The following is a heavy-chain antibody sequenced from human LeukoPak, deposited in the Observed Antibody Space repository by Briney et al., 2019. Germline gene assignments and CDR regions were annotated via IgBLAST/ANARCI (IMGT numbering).Heavy chain of an antibody. V-gene: IGHV4-59*01. J-gene: IGHJ3*02. D-gene: IGHD5-18*01. CDR2: VCDSDIS. CDR3: ARGLVLDTDDAFDI. CDR1: GASISSYF. Sequence: SETLSLTCTVSGASISSYFWSWIRPSPGKGLEWIGYVCDSDISNFKPSLESRVTMFVDRFKSQFSLKLRSVTAVETAVYYCARGLVLDTDDAFDIWGPGTMVTVSS.